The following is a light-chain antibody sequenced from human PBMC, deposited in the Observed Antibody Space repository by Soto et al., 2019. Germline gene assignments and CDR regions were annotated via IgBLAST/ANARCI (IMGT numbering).Light chain of an antibody. CDR3: SSYTGRSTQV. V-gene: IGLV2-14*01. CDR1: SSDVCGYNY. CDR2: DVS. Sequence: QSALTQPASVSGSPGQSITISCTGTSSDVCGYNYVSWYQQHPGKAPKLMIYDVSNRPSGVSNRFSGSKSGNTASLTISGLQAEDEADYYCSSYTGRSTQVFGGGTQLTVL. J-gene: IGLJ2*01.